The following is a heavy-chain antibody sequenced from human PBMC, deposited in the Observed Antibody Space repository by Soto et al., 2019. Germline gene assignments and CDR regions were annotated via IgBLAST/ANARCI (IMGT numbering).Heavy chain of an antibody. V-gene: IGHV3-30*18. CDR3: AKGGRQWLVTSDFNY. CDR1: GLTFSDYA. CDR2: VSHDGRNT. J-gene: IGHJ4*02. Sequence: VQLVESGGGVVQPGRSLRLSCAASGLTFSDYAMHWVRQAPGKGLEWVAVVSHDGRNTHYADSVKGRFTISRNSSKNTVSLEMTSLRAEDTAVYYCAKGGRQWLVTSDFNYWGQGALVTVSS. D-gene: IGHD6-19*01.